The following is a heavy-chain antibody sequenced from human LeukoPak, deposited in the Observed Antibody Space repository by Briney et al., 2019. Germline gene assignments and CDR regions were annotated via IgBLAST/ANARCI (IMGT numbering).Heavy chain of an antibody. CDR3: ARDKDSSSWYQDY. CDR2: ISSSSSYI. Sequence: PGGSLRLSCAASGFTFSSYSMNWVRQAPGKGLEWVSSISSSSSYIYYADSVKGRFTISRDNAKNSLYPQMNSLRAEDTAVYYCARDKDSSSWYQDYWGQGTLVTVSS. J-gene: IGHJ4*02. CDR1: GFTFSSYS. D-gene: IGHD6-13*01. V-gene: IGHV3-21*01.